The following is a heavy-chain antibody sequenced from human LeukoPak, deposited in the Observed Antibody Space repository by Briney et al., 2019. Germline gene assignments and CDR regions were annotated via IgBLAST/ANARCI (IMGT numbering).Heavy chain of an antibody. Sequence: SETLSLTCAVYGGSFSGYYRSWIRQPPGKGLEWIGEINHSGSTNYNPSLKSRVTISVDTSKNQFSLKLSSVTAADTAVYYCARWASSSWYIYYFDYWGQGTLVTVSS. CDR3: ARWASSSWYIYYFDY. CDR1: GGSFSGYY. CDR2: INHSGST. D-gene: IGHD6-13*01. J-gene: IGHJ4*02. V-gene: IGHV4-34*01.